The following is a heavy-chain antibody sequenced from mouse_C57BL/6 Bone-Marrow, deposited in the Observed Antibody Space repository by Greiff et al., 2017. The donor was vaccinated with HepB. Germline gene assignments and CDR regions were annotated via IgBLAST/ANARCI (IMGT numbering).Heavy chain of an antibody. Sequence: EVQLVESGGDLVKPGGSLKLSCAASGFTFSSYGMSWVRQTPDKRLEWVATISSGGSYTYYPDSVKGRFTISRDNAKNTLYLQMSSLKSEDTAMYYCAVAGYWGQGTTLTVAS. CDR1: GFTFSSYG. D-gene: IGHD1-1*01. CDR2: ISSGGSYT. V-gene: IGHV5-6*01. CDR3: AVAGY. J-gene: IGHJ2*01.